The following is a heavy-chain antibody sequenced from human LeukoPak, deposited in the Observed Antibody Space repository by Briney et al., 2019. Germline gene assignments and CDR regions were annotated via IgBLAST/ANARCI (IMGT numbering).Heavy chain of an antibody. CDR1: GYTFTTYD. D-gene: IGHD6-13*01. V-gene: IGHV1-18*01. CDR2: ISAYNGNT. Sequence: GASVKVSCKASGYTFTTYDISWVRQAPGQGLEWMGWISAYNGNTNYAQKLQGRVTMTTDTSTSTAYMELRSLRSDDTAVYYCARDFGIAAAVNYYYYMDVWGKGTTVTVSS. CDR3: ARDFGIAAAVNYYYYMDV. J-gene: IGHJ6*03.